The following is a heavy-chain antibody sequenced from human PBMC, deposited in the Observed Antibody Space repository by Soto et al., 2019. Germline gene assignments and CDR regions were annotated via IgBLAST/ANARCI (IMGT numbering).Heavy chain of an antibody. CDR1: GFTFSRCA. D-gene: IGHD6-13*01. CDR3: ANPIAAAGPVDNYYYYGIDV. V-gene: IGHV3-23*01. CDR2: ISGSGGST. J-gene: IGHJ6*02. Sequence: GSLRLSGAAFGFTFSRCAMSWVRQAPGKGLEWVSAISGSGGSTYYADSVTGRFTVSRHNSKNTLYLQMNSLSGEDTAVYYCANPIAAAGPVDNYYYYGIDVWGQGTRVTVSS.